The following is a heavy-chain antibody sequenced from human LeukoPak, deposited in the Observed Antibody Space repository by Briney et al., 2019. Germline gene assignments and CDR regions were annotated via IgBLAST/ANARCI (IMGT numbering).Heavy chain of an antibody. CDR3: ARRAGEYSHPYDY. Sequence: QPGGSLRLSCTVSGFTVSSNSWSWVRQAPGEGLGWASFIYSGGKTHSSDSGKGRFTISRDNTKDSRCRQFSCTSAEDRAIYYCARRAGEYSHPYDYWGQGTLVTVSS. CDR2: IYSGGKT. J-gene: IGHJ4*02. D-gene: IGHD2-15*01. CDR1: GFTVSSNS. V-gene: IGHV3-53*01.